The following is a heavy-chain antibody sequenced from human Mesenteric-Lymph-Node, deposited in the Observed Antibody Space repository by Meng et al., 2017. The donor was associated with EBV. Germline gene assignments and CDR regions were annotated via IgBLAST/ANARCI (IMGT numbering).Heavy chain of an antibody. CDR1: GYTLTELS. J-gene: IGHJ4*02. D-gene: IGHD1-1*01. CDR2: FDPEEDER. Sequence: QVQLVQSGAEVKKPGASVKVSCKVSGYTLTELSMPWVRQAPGKGNEWMGGFDPEEDERIYAQKFQGRVTMTEDTSTDTAYMELSSLTSEDTAVYYCATVGWNLDYFDYWGQGVLVTVSS. V-gene: IGHV1-24*01. CDR3: ATVGWNLDYFDY.